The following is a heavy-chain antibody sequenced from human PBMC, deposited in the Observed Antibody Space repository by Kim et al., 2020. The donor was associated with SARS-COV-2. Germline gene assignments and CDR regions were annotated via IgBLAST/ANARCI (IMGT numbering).Heavy chain of an antibody. Sequence: SVKVSCKASGGTFSSYAISWVRQAPGQGLEWMGGIIPIFGTANYAQKFQGRVTITADESTSTAYMELSSLRSEDTAVYYCARRPRYVFNFDYWGQGTLVTVSS. D-gene: IGHD1-1*01. CDR3: ARRPRYVFNFDY. CDR1: GGTFSSYA. V-gene: IGHV1-69*13. J-gene: IGHJ4*02. CDR2: IIPIFGTA.